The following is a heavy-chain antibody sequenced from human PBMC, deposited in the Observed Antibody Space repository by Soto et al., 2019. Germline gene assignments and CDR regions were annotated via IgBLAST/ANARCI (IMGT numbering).Heavy chain of an antibody. D-gene: IGHD1-20*01. Sequence: QVQLVESGGGVVQPGRSLRLSCAASGFTFSSYAMHWVRQAPGKGLEWVAVISYDGSNKYYADSVKGRFTISRDNSKNTLYLQMNSLRAEDTAVYYCARGETYNWNDGFDAFDIWGQGTMVTVSS. CDR3: ARGETYNWNDGFDAFDI. CDR2: ISYDGSNK. CDR1: GFTFSSYA. J-gene: IGHJ3*02. V-gene: IGHV3-30-3*01.